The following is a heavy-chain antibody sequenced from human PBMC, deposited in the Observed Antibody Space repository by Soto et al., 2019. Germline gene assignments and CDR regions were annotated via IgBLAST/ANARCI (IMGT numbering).Heavy chain of an antibody. V-gene: IGHV3-23*01. J-gene: IGHJ4*02. CDR1: GFTFSSYA. CDR2: ISGSGGST. D-gene: IGHD1-26*01. CDR3: ARRGSGSYYDY. Sequence: EVQLLESGGGLVQPGGSLRLSCAASGFTFSSYAMRWVRQAPGKGLEWVSAISGSGGSTYYADSVKGRFTISRDNSKNTLYLQMNSMRAEDTAVYYCARRGSGSYYDYWGQGTLVIVSS.